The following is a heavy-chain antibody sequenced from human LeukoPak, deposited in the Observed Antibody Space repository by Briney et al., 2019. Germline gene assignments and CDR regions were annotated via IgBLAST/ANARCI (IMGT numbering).Heavy chain of an antibody. CDR2: ISWNSGSI. J-gene: IGHJ6*02. CDR1: GFIFNNYA. CDR3: ARRNAMDV. V-gene: IGHV3-9*01. Sequence: PGGSLRLSCAGSGFIFNNYAMHWVRQPPGKGLEWVSGISWNSGSIDYADSVKGRFTISRDDAKSSLYLQMNSLRAEDTAVYYCARRNAMDVWGQGTTVIVFS.